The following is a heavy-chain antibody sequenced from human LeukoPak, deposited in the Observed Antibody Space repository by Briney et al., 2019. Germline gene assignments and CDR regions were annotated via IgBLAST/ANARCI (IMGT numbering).Heavy chain of an antibody. CDR3: VRQDCSGGSCYLDY. Sequence: GGSLRLSCGASRFIFNNYAMHWVRQAPGKGLDWVAVISYHGRDQSYADSVKGRFTISRDSSKNTLYLQMNSLRTEDTAVYYCVRQDCSGGSCYLDYWGQGTLVTVSS. CDR2: ISYHGRDQ. CDR1: RFIFNNYA. J-gene: IGHJ4*02. D-gene: IGHD2-15*01. V-gene: IGHV3-30*04.